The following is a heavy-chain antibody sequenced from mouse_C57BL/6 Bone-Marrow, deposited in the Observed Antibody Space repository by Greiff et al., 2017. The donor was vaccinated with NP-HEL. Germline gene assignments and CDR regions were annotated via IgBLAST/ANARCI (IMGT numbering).Heavy chain of an antibody. Sequence: EVHLVESGTVLARPGASVKMSCKTSGYTFTSYWMHWLKQRPGQGLEWIGAIYPGNSDTSYNQKFKGKAKLTAVTSASTAYMELSSLTNEDSAVYYCTRAAQARGNYFDYWGQGTTLTVSS. D-gene: IGHD3-2*02. CDR1: GYTFTSYW. J-gene: IGHJ2*01. CDR2: IYPGNSDT. V-gene: IGHV1-5*01. CDR3: TRAAQARGNYFDY.